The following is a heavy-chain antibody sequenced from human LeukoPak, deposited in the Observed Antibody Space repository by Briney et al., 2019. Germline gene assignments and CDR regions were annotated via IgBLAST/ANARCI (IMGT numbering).Heavy chain of an antibody. Sequence: GGSLRLSCAASGFTFGTYSMNWVRQAPGKGLEWVSSISSSSSYIYYADSLKGRFTISRDNARNSLYLHMNSLRAEDTAVYYCARDVFGSEYPFDFWGQGTLVTVSS. CDR2: ISSSSSYI. V-gene: IGHV3-21*01. D-gene: IGHD2-2*01. CDR3: ARDVFGSEYPFDF. J-gene: IGHJ4*02. CDR1: GFTFGTYS.